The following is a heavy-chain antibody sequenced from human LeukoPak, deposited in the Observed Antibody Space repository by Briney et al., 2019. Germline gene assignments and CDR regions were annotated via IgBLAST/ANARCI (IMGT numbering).Heavy chain of an antibody. CDR2: INPSGGST. CDR3: ARASSGYDSGEDYFDY. CDR1: GYTFTSYY. V-gene: IGHV1-46*01. Sequence: ASVKVSCKASGYTFTSYYMHWVRQAPGQGLEWMGIINPSGGSTSYAQKFQGRVTMTRDTSTSTVYMELSSLRSEDTAVYYCARASSGYDSGEDYFDYWGQGTLVTVSS. D-gene: IGHD5-12*01. J-gene: IGHJ4*02.